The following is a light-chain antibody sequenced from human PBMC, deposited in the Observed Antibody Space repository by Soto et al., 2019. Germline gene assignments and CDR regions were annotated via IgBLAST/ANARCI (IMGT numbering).Light chain of an antibody. CDR3: QHRSNWPIT. CDR1: QSVSTF. CDR2: DAS. V-gene: IGKV3-11*01. J-gene: IGKJ5*01. Sequence: EIVLTQSPATLSLSPGERATLSCRASQSVSTFLAWYQQKPGQAPRLLIYDASNRATGIPARFSGSGSETDFTLTITSLEPEDFAVYYCQHRSNWPITFGQGTRLEI.